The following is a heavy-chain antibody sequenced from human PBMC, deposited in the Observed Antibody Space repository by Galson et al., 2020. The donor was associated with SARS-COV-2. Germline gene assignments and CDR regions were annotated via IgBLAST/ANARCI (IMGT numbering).Heavy chain of an antibody. D-gene: IGHD5-18*01. J-gene: IGHJ6*02. CDR3: ARGRQGVHTAMVTYYYDYGMDV. CDR2: INHSGST. V-gene: IGHV4-34*01. Sequence: SQTLSLTCAVYGGSFSGYYWSWIRQPPGKGLEWIGEINHSGSTNYNPSLKSRVTISVDTSKNQFSLKLSSVTAADTAVYYCARGRQGVHTAMVTYYYDYGMDVWGQGTTVTVSS. CDR1: GGSFSGYY.